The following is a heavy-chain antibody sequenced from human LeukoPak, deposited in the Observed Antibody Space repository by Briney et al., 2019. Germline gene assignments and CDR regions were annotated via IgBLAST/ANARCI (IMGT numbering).Heavy chain of an antibody. CDR1: GGSISSYY. D-gene: IGHD6-6*01. Sequence: PSETLSLTCTVSGGSISSYYWSWIRQPPGKGLEWIGYIYYSGSTNYNPSLKSRVTISVDTSKNQFSLKLSSVTAADTAVYYCARNTVIAARPGFVDVWGQGTTVTVSS. CDR2: IYYSGST. J-gene: IGHJ6*02. CDR3: ARNTVIAARPGFVDV. V-gene: IGHV4-59*08.